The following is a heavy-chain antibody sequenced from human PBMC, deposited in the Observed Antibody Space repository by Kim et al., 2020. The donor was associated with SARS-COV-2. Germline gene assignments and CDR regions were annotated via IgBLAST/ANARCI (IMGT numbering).Heavy chain of an antibody. CDR2: IIPIFGTA. D-gene: IGHD2-21*02. Sequence: SVKVSCKASGGTFSSYAISWVRQAPGQGLEWMGGIIPIFGTANYAQKFQGRVTITADESTSTAYMELSSLRSEDTAVYYCASDGYYCGGDCYYGSDAFDIWGQGIMVNVSS. J-gene: IGHJ3*02. V-gene: IGHV1-69*13. CDR3: ASDGYYCGGDCYYGSDAFDI. CDR1: GGTFSSYA.